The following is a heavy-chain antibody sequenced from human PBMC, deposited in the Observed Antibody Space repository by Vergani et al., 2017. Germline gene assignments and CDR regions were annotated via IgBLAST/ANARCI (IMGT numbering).Heavy chain of an antibody. CDR3: ARARANYGDYPPYYYYYMDV. J-gene: IGHJ6*03. Sequence: QVQLVQSGAEVKKPGSSVKVSCKASGGTFSSYAISWVRQAPGQGLEWMGGIIPIFGTANYAQKFQGRVTITADESTSTAYMELSSLRSVDTAVYYCARARANYGDYPPYYYYYMDVWGKGTTVTVSS. CDR1: GGTFSSYA. CDR2: IIPIFGTA. V-gene: IGHV1-69*01. D-gene: IGHD4-17*01.